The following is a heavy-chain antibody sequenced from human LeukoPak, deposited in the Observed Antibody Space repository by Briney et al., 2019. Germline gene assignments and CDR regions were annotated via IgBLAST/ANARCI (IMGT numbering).Heavy chain of an antibody. Sequence: GGSLRLSCAASGFTFSSYSMNWVRQAPGKGLEWVSSISSSSSYIYYADSVKGRFTISRDNAKSSLFLQMNSLRAEDSGVYFCARDSLDTSGYPDFWGQGTLVTVSS. CDR2: ISSSSSYI. CDR1: GFTFSSYS. D-gene: IGHD3-22*01. CDR3: ARDSLDTSGYPDF. V-gene: IGHV3-21*01. J-gene: IGHJ4*02.